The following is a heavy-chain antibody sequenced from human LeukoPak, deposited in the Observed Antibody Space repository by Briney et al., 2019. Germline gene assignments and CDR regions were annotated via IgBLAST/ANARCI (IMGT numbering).Heavy chain of an antibody. V-gene: IGHV1-69*05. J-gene: IGHJ4*02. Sequence: SVKVSCKASGGIFSSYAISWVRQAPGQGLEWMGGIIPIFGTANYAQKFQGRVTITTDESTSTAYMELSSLRSEDTAVYYCARGRRGSYSYYFDYWGQGTLVTVSS. CDR2: IIPIFGTA. CDR1: GGIFSSYA. D-gene: IGHD1-26*01. CDR3: ARGRRGSYSYYFDY.